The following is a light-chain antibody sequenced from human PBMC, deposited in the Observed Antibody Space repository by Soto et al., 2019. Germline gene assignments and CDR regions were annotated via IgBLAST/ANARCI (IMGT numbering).Light chain of an antibody. J-gene: IGKJ1*01. CDR1: QSISSW. Sequence: GDRVTLTCWASQSISSWLAWYQQKPGKAPNLLIYKASSLESGVPSRFSGSGSGTEFTLTISSLQPDDFATYYCQQYDSYPWTFGQGTKVEIK. CDR3: QQYDSYPWT. CDR2: KAS. V-gene: IGKV1-5*03.